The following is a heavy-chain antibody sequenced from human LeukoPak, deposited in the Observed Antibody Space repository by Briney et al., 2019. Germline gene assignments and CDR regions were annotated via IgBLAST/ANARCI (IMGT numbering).Heavy chain of an antibody. Sequence: GGTLRLSCAASGFTFSSYGMSWVRQAPGKGLEWVSTISGSGGSTYYADSVKGQFTISRDNSKNTLYLQMNSLRAEDTAVYYCARVTYGSGTYGAFDYWGQGTLVTVSS. CDR1: GFTFSSYG. CDR2: ISGSGGST. J-gene: IGHJ4*02. D-gene: IGHD3-10*01. V-gene: IGHV3-23*01. CDR3: ARVTYGSGTYGAFDY.